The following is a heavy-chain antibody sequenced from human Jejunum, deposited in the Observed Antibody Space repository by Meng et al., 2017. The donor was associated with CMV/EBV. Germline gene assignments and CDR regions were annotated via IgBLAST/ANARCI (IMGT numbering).Heavy chain of an antibody. V-gene: IGHV6-1*01. J-gene: IGHJ5*02. CDR1: GDSISSNSAC. CDR2: TYYKSKWYS. CDR3: TRDQPPLTGTYRWFDP. Sequence: QVQPQQSGPGLVQPSDTLSLTVAISGDSISSNSACWNWIRQSPSRGLEWLGRTYYKSKWYSDYAESVKSRIIISPDTSRNQFSLQLSSVIPEDTAVYYCTRDQPPLTGTYRWFDPWGQGILVTVSS. D-gene: IGHD3-16*02.